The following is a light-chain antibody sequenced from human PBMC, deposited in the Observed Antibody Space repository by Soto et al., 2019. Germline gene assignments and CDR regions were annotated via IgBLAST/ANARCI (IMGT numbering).Light chain of an antibody. V-gene: IGKV3-15*01. CDR1: QSVSSN. J-gene: IGKJ2*01. Sequence: EIVMTQSPATLSVSPGERATLSCRASQSVSSNLAWYQQQPGQAPRLLIYGASTRATGIPARFSGSGSGTEFTLTISSLQSEDFAVYYCQQYNNWPQTVGQGTKLEIK. CDR3: QQYNNWPQT. CDR2: GAS.